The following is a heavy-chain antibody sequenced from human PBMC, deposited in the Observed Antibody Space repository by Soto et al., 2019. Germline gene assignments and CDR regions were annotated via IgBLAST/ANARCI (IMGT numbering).Heavy chain of an antibody. CDR3: ASATHDYGYGYYYYGMDV. CDR2: TYYRSKWYN. J-gene: IGHJ6*02. Sequence: QTLSLTCAISGDSVSSNIAAWNWIRQSPSRGLEWLGRTYYRSKWYNDYAVSVKSRVTINPDTSKNQFSLQLNSVTHEDTAVYYCASATHDYGYGYYYYGMDVWGQGTTVTVSS. V-gene: IGHV6-1*01. D-gene: IGHD5-18*01. CDR1: GDSVSSNIAA.